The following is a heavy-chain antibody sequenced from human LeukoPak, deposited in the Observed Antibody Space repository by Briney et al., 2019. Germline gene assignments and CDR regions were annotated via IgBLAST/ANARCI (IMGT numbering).Heavy chain of an antibody. CDR3: ARASYYYDSSGYPGYYSDY. CDR2: INPYSGGT. J-gene: IGHJ4*02. Sequence: ASVKVSCKASGYTFTDYYMHWVRQAPGQGLEWMGWINPYSGGTNYAQKFQGRVTMTRDTSISTAYMELSRLRSDDTAVYYCARASYYYDSSGYPGYYSDYWGQGTLVTVSS. CDR1: GYTFTDYY. D-gene: IGHD3-22*01. V-gene: IGHV1-2*02.